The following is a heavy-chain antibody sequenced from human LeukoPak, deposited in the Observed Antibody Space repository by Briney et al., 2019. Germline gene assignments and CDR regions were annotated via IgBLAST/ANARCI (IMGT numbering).Heavy chain of an antibody. Sequence: GGSLRLSCAASGFTFSSYSMNWVRQAPGKGLEWVSYIRSSSSTIYYADSVKGRFTISRDNAKNSLYLQMNSLRAEDTAVYYCASSGYSSTPFDYWGQGTLVTVSS. J-gene: IGHJ4*02. CDR1: GFTFSSYS. CDR2: IRSSSSTI. CDR3: ASSGYSSTPFDY. D-gene: IGHD6-13*01. V-gene: IGHV3-48*01.